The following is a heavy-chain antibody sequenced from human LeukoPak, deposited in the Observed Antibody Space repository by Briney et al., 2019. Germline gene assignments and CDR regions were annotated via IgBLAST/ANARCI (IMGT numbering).Heavy chain of an antibody. CDR1: GFTFISAW. CDR3: AHFGSAEYFQD. D-gene: IGHD3-10*01. Sequence: PGGSLRLSCAASGFTFISAWMSWVRQAPGKGLEWVGHIKRKSDGGTSDYAAPVKGRFTISRDDSKNTLYLQMNSLKTEDTAVYYCAHFGSAEYFQDWGQGTLVTVSS. J-gene: IGHJ1*01. V-gene: IGHV3-15*01. CDR2: IKRKSDGGTS.